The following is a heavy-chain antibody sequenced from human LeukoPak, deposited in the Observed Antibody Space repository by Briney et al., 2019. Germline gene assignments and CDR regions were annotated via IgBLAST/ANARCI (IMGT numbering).Heavy chain of an antibody. CDR3: ATAYYYGSGSYYNGVPPEH. CDR1: GFTFSSYA. V-gene: IGHV3-23*01. J-gene: IGHJ4*02. Sequence: GGSLRLSCAASGFTFSSYAMSWVRQAPGKGLEWVSAISGSGGSTYYADSVKGRFTISRDNSKNTLYLQMNSLRAEDTAVYYCATAYYYGSGSYYNGVPPEHWGQGTLVTVSS. CDR2: ISGSGGST. D-gene: IGHD3-10*01.